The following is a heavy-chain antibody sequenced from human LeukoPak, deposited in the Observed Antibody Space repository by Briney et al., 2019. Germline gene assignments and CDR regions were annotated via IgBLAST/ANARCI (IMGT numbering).Heavy chain of an antibody. D-gene: IGHD3-3*01. CDR3: ARDNSHDFWSGYLDY. Sequence: PGGSLRLSCAASGFTFSSYWMGWVRQAPGKGLEWVANIKQDGSEKYYVDSVKGRFTISRDNAKNSLYLQMNSLRAEDTAVYYCARDNSHDFWSGYLDYWGQGTLVTVSS. J-gene: IGHJ4*02. CDR2: IKQDGSEK. V-gene: IGHV3-7*01. CDR1: GFTFSSYW.